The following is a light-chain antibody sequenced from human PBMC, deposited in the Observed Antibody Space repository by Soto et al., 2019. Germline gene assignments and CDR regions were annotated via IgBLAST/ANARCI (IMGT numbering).Light chain of an antibody. Sequence: EIVMTQSPATLSVSPGERATLSCRASQSVSSNLAWYQQKPGQAPRLLIYAASTRPTGIPARFSGGGCGTEFTLTISSLQSEDFAVYYCQQYSNWPPITFGQGTRLEIK. CDR2: AAS. J-gene: IGKJ5*01. V-gene: IGKV3-15*01. CDR3: QQYSNWPPIT. CDR1: QSVSSN.